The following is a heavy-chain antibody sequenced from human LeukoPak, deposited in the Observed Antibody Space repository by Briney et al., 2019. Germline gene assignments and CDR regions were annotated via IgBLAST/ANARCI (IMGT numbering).Heavy chain of an antibody. V-gene: IGHV1-46*01. CDR3: ARKGGSAWYEDAFDI. Sequence: ASVKVSCKASGYTFSSYYMHWVRQAPGQGLEWMGIINPSGGRTSYAQKFQGRVTMTRDTSTSSVYMELSGLRAEDTAVYYCARKGGSAWYEDAFDIRGQGTMVTVSS. J-gene: IGHJ3*02. CDR2: INPSGGRT. D-gene: IGHD6-19*01. CDR1: GYTFSSYY.